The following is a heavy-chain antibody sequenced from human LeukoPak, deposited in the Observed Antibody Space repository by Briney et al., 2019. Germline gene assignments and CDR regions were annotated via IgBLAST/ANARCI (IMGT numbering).Heavy chain of an antibody. Sequence: SETLSLTCAVSGGSISSSNWWSWVRQPPGKGLEWIGEIYHSGSTNYNPSLKSRVTISVDTSKNQFSLKLSSVTAADTAVYYCARGMYSSGWYMAFDIWGQGTMVTVSS. CDR3: ARGMYSSGWYMAFDI. D-gene: IGHD6-19*01. V-gene: IGHV4-4*02. CDR1: GGSISSSNW. CDR2: IYHSGST. J-gene: IGHJ3*02.